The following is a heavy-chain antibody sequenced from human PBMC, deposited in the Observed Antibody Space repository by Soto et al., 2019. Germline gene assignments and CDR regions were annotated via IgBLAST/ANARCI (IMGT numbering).Heavy chain of an antibody. D-gene: IGHD4-17*01. CDR1: GFTFSSYA. J-gene: IGHJ4*02. Sequence: EVQVLESGGGLVQRGGSLRLSCAASGFTFSSYAMTWVRQAPGKGLEWVSAISGSGGSTYYADSVKGRFTISRDNSKNTLYLQMNSLRAEDTAVYYCAKLPSLTTVNSTIRYWGQGTLVTVSS. V-gene: IGHV3-23*01. CDR2: ISGSGGST. CDR3: AKLPSLTTVNSTIRY.